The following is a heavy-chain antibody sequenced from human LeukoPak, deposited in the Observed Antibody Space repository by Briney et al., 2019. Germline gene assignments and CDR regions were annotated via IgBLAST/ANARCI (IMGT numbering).Heavy chain of an antibody. CDR1: GGTFISYA. CDR2: IIPIFGTA. Sequence: GSSVKVSCKASGGTFISYAISWVRQAPGQELEWMGGIIPIFGTANYAQKFQGWVTMTRDTSISTAYMELSRLRSDDTAVYYCARGYRHDAFDIWGQGTMVTVSS. J-gene: IGHJ3*02. D-gene: IGHD5-18*01. CDR3: ARGYRHDAFDI. V-gene: IGHV1-69*05.